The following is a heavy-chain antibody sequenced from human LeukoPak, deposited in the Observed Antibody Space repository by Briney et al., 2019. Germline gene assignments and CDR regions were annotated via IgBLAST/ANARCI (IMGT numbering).Heavy chain of an antibody. CDR3: VKDSSGWSLAH. CDR2: IRNDGREQ. CDR1: GFTFSIYG. J-gene: IGHJ1*01. V-gene: IGHV3-30*02. Sequence: GGSLRLSCAASGFTFSIYGMHWVRQAPGKGLDWVAFIRNDGREQFYADSVKGRFTVSRDNSKNTLFLQMDSLTGDDSAVYYCVKDSSGWSLAHWGQGTLVTVSS. D-gene: IGHD6-19*01.